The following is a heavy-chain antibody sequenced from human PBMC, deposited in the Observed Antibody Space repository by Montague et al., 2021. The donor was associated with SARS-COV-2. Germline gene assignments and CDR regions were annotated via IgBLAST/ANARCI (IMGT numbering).Heavy chain of an antibody. CDR3: ARDQQLVLGYYYGMDV. CDR1: GFAFSNYA. J-gene: IGHJ6*02. D-gene: IGHD6-13*01. CDR2: ISSSSSYI. V-gene: IGHV3-21*01. Sequence: SLRLPCAASGFAFSNYAMSWVRQAPGKGLEWVSSISSSSSYIYYADSVKGRFTISRDNAKNSLYLQMNSLRAEDTAVYYCARDQQLVLGYYYGMDVWGQGTTVTVSS.